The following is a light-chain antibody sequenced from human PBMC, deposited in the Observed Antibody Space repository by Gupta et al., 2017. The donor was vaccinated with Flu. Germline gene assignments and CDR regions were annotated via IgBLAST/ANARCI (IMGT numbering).Light chain of an antibody. CDR2: ATS. CDR1: QSISDY. CDR3: QQSDGTPLT. J-gene: IGKJ4*01. V-gene: IGKV1-39*01. Sequence: DIQMTQSPSSLSASVGDRVTITCRASQSISDYLNWYQQKPGKAPKLLIYATSGLQSGVPSRFSGSGSGTDFTLTISRLQPEDFATYYCQQSDGTPLTFGGGTKVEIK.